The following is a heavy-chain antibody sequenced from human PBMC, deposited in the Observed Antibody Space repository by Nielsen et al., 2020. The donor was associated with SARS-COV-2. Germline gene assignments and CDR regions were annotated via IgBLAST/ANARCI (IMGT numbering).Heavy chain of an antibody. J-gene: IGHJ4*02. V-gene: IGHV3-15*01. D-gene: IGHD3-22*01. CDR3: TTDLNYYDSSGYYDY. CDR2: IKSKTDGGTT. Sequence: WIRQPPGKGLEWVGRIKSKTDGGTTDYAAPVKGRFTISRDDSKNTLYLQMNSLKTEDTAVYYRTTDLNYYDSSGYYDYWGQGTLVTVSS.